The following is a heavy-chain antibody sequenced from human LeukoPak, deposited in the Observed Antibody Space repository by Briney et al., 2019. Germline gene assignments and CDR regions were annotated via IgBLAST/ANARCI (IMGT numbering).Heavy chain of an antibody. Sequence: PSETLSLTCTVSGGSISSSSYYWGWIRQPPGKGLEWIGSIYYSGSTYYNPSLKSRVTISVDTSKNQLSLKLSSVTAADTAVYYCASQSLAPVIRYYYGMDVWGQGTTVTVSS. J-gene: IGHJ6*01. V-gene: IGHV4-39*07. CDR3: ASQSLAPVIRYYYGMDV. D-gene: IGHD3-16*02. CDR1: GGSISSSSYY. CDR2: IYYSGST.